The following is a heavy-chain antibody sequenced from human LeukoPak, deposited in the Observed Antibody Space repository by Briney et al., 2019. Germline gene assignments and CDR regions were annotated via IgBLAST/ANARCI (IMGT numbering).Heavy chain of an antibody. V-gene: IGHV4-59*01. CDR2: IYYSGNT. CDR3: ARGRGYNYPFDC. Sequence: SETLSLTCTVSGDSISSYYWSWIRQPPGKGLEWIGYIYYSGNTNYNPSLKSRVTISVDTSKNQFSLKVSSVTAADTAVYYCARGRGYNYPFDCWGQGTLVTVPS. CDR1: GDSISSYY. J-gene: IGHJ4*02. D-gene: IGHD5-18*01.